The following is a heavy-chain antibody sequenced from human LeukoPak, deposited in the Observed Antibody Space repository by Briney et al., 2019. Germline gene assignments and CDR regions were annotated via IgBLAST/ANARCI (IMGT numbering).Heavy chain of an antibody. CDR2: MHHDGSA. D-gene: IGHD3-22*01. V-gene: IGHV4-4*02. CDR3: ARSPDGSGYSDY. CDR1: DGSITTRNF. Sequence: PTGTLSLTCAVSDGSITTRNFWSWVRQPPGKGLEWIAEMHHDGSANYNPSLKSRVSMSVDKSKNHFSLRLTSVTAADTAVYYCARSPDGSGYSDYWGQGTLVTVSS. J-gene: IGHJ4*02.